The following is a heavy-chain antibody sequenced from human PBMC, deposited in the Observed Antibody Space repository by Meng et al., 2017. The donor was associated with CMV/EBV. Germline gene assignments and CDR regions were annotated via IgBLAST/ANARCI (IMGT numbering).Heavy chain of an antibody. CDR3: ARDKTYYEDSSGLLGG. V-gene: IGHV3-11*04. D-gene: IGHD3-22*01. J-gene: IGHJ4*02. CDR1: GFTFSDYY. Sequence: GGSLRLSCAASGFTFSDYYMSWIRQAPGKGLEWVSYISSSGSTIYYADSVKGRFTISRDNAKNSLYLQMNSLRAEDTAVYYCARDKTYYEDSSGLLGGWGQGTLVTVFS. CDR2: ISSSGSTI.